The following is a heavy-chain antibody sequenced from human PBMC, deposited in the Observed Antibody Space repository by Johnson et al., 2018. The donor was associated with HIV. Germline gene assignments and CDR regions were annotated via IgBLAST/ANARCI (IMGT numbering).Heavy chain of an antibody. CDR2: IKEDGSER. CDR3: VRWGSGLSAFDV. D-gene: IGHD6-19*01. J-gene: IGHJ3*01. CDR1: GFTFSSYW. Sequence: VQLVESGGGLVQPGGSLRLSCAASGFTFSSYWMSWVRQAPGKGLEWVANIKEDGSERYYVDSVKGRFIISRDNAKNSLYLQMNSPSPEDRAVYYCVRWGSGLSAFDVWGQGTMVTVSS. V-gene: IGHV3-7*04.